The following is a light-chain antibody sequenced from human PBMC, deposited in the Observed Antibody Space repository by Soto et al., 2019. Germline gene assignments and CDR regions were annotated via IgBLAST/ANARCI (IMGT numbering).Light chain of an antibody. V-gene: IGLV2-14*01. CDR1: SSEVGGYNY. Sequence: QSVLTQPASVSGSPGQSITIACTGTSSEVGGYNYVSWYQQHPGKAPKLMICEVSNRPSGVSNHFSGSKSGNTASLTISGLQAEDEADYYCSSYTSSSTPYVVFGGGPQLT. J-gene: IGLJ2*01. CDR3: SSYTSSSTPYVV. CDR2: EVS.